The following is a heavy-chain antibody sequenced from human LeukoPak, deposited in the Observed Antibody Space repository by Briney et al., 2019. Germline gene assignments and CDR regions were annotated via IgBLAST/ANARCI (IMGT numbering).Heavy chain of an antibody. D-gene: IGHD5/OR15-5a*01. Sequence: PSETLSLTCAVYGGSFSGYYWSWLRQPPGKGLEWIGEINHSGSTNYNPSLKSRVTISVDTSKNQFSLKLSSVTAADTAVYYCARKTRNLREAIDYWAREPWSPSPQ. CDR3: ARKTRNLREAIDY. CDR2: INHSGST. CDR1: GGSFSGYY. J-gene: IGHJ4*02. V-gene: IGHV4-34*01.